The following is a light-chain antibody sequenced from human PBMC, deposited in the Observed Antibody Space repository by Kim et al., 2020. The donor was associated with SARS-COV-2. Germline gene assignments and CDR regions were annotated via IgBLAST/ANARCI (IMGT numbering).Light chain of an antibody. CDR2: DAS. Sequence: SVGDRVNITCRASQSISSWLAWYQQKTGKGPKLLIYDASSLESGVPSRLSGSGSGTEFTLTISSLQPDDFATYYCQQYNSYSPRTFGQGTKVDIK. V-gene: IGKV1-5*01. CDR3: QQYNSYSPRT. CDR1: QSISSW. J-gene: IGKJ1*01.